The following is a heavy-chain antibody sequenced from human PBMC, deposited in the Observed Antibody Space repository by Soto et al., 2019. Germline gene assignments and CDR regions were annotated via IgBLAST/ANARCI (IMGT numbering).Heavy chain of an antibody. D-gene: IGHD3-3*01. V-gene: IGHV4-4*07. CDR2: IYTSGST. J-gene: IGHJ4*02. CDR3: AREEYYDFWSGYSYFDY. Sequence: PSETLSLTCTVSGGSISSYHWSWIRQPAGKGLEWIGRIYTSGSTNYNPPLKSRVTMSVDTSNNQFSLKLSSVTAADTAVYYCAREEYYDFWSGYSYFDYWGQGTLVTVSS. CDR1: GGSISSYH.